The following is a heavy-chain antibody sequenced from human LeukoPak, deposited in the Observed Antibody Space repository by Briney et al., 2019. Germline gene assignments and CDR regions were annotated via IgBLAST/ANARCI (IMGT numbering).Heavy chain of an antibody. CDR3: ARAQTTVTGGWFDP. CDR1: GYTFTGYY. V-gene: IGHV1-2*06. Sequence: ASVKVSCKASGYTFTGYYMHWVRQAPGQGLEWMGRINPNSGGTNYAQKFQGRVTMTRDTSISTAYMELRSLRSDDTAVYYCARAQTTVTGGWFDPWGQGTLVTVSS. J-gene: IGHJ5*02. CDR2: INPNSGGT. D-gene: IGHD4-17*01.